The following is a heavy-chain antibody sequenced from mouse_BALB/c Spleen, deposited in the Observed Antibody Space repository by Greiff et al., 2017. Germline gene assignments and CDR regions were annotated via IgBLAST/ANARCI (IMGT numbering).Heavy chain of an antibody. J-gene: IGHJ3*01. D-gene: IGHD4-1*01. Sequence: EVQGVESGGGLVQPGGSRKLSCAASGFTFSSFGMHWVRQAPEKGLEWVAYISSGSSTIYYADTVKGRFTISRDNPKNTLFLQMTSLRSEDTAMYYCARYDPGTGFAYWGQGTLVTVSA. V-gene: IGHV5-17*02. CDR1: GFTFSSFG. CDR2: ISSGSSTI. CDR3: ARYDPGTGFAY.